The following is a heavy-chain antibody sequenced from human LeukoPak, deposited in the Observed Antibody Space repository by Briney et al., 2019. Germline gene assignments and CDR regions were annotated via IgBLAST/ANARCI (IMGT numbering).Heavy chain of an antibody. CDR2: IKRDGSEK. CDR1: GFTFSSYW. J-gene: IGHJ4*02. D-gene: IGHD3-22*01. V-gene: IGHV3-7*01. CDR3: ARDLADYYDSSGYFY. Sequence: LPGGSLRLSCAASGFTFSSYWMSWVRQAPGKGLEWVANIKRDGSEKYYVDSVKGRFTISRDNAKNSLYLQMNSLRAEDTAVYYCARDLADYYDSSGYFYWGQGTLVTVSS.